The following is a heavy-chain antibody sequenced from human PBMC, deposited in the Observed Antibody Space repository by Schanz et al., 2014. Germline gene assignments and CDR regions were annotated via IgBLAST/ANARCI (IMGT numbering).Heavy chain of an antibody. D-gene: IGHD3-22*01. V-gene: IGHV3-48*01. CDR1: GFAFRSYA. CDR2: ISSSSSTI. CDR3: AKDHFGHYDSSGCSDCYYYGMDV. J-gene: IGHJ6*02. Sequence: AQLVESGGGVVQPGRSLRLSCAASGFAFRSYAMHWVRQAPGKGLEWVSYISSSSSTIYYADSVKGRFTISRDNSRNTLFLQMNSLRVEDTAVYYCAKDHFGHYDSSGCSDCYYYGMDVWGQGTTVTVSS.